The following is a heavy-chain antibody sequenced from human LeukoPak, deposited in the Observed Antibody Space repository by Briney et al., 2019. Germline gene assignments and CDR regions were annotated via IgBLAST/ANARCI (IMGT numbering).Heavy chain of an antibody. CDR3: ARVSQASHRYCSAGSCYRNSFDY. CDR2: IIPIFGTA. J-gene: IGHJ4*02. CDR1: GGTFSSYA. V-gene: IGHV1-69*13. Sequence: SVKVSCKASGGTFSSYAISWVRQAPGQGLEWMGGIIPIFGTANYAQKFQGRVTITADESTSTAYMELGSLRSEDTAVYYCARVSQASHRYCSAGSCYRNSFDYWGQGTLVTVSS. D-gene: IGHD2-15*01.